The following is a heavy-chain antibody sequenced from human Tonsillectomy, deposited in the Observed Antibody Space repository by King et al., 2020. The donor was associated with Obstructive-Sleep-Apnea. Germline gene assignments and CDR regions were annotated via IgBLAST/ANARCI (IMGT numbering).Heavy chain of an antibody. V-gene: IGHV4-59*02. J-gene: IGHJ5*02. Sequence: QLQESGPGLVKPSETLSLTCAVSGVSVRSYYWSWIRQPPGKGLEWIGYYYYSGSTNYNPSLKSRNSMSADTSKKQSSLKLRSVTAADTAVYYCSRVAAVNYINWFDPWGQGIQVTVSS. D-gene: IGHD5-24*01. CDR2: YYYSGST. CDR3: SRVAAVNYINWFDP. CDR1: GVSVRSYY.